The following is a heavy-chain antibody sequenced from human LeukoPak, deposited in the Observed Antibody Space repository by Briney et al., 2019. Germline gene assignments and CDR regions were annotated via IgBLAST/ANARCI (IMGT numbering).Heavy chain of an antibody. V-gene: IGHV3-74*01. D-gene: IGHD1-26*01. J-gene: IGHJ4*02. CDR3: ARDDSGSYEVSFDY. CDR2: INSDGSST. Sequence: GGSLRLSCAASGFTFSSYWMHWVRQAPGKGLVWVSRINSDGSSTSYADSVKGRFTISRDNAKNTLYLRMNSLRAEDTAVYYCARDDSGSYEVSFDYWGQGTLVTVSS. CDR1: GFTFSSYW.